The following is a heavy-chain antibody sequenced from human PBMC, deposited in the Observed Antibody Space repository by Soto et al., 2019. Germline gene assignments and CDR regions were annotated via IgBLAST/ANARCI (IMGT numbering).Heavy chain of an antibody. Sequence: QVQLVQSGAEVKKPGSSVKVSCKASGGTFSSYAISWVRQAPGQGLEWMGGIIPIFGTANYAQKFQGRVTITADKSTSTDYMELSSLRSEDTDVYYCARVEVGYYGMDVWGQGTTVTVSS. CDR1: GGTFSSYA. V-gene: IGHV1-69*06. J-gene: IGHJ6*02. CDR3: ARVEVGYYGMDV. CDR2: IIPIFGTA. D-gene: IGHD3-22*01.